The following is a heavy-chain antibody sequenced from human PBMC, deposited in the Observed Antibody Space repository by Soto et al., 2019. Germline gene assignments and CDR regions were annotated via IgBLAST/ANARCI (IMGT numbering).Heavy chain of an antibody. CDR3: ARGYWFDP. CDR1: GGSIFSDD. CDR2: ISRGGSS. V-gene: IGHV4-59*01. J-gene: IGHJ5*02. Sequence: SETLSLTCTVSGGSIFSDDWTWIRQPPGKGLEWIGYISRGGSSRYAPSLKGRVTFSTDTSKNQVSLKLTYVTVADTAVYYCARGYWFDPWGPGTLVTVSS.